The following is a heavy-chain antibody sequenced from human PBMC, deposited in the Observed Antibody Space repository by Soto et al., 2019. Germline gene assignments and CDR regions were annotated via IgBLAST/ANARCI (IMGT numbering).Heavy chain of an antibody. CDR2: IIPIFGTA. J-gene: IGHJ4*02. V-gene: IGHV1-69*01. D-gene: IGHD2-15*01. CDR1: GGTFSSYA. CDR3: ASASVCSGGSCYPRAVDY. Sequence: QVQLVQSGAEVKKPGSSVKVSCKASGGTFSSYAISWVRQAPGPGLEWMGGIIPIFGTANYAQKFQGRVTITADESTSTAYMELSSLRSEDTAVYYCASASVCSGGSCYPRAVDYWGQGTLVTVSS.